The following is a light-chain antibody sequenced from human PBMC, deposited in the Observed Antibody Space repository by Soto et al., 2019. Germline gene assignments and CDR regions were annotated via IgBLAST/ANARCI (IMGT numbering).Light chain of an antibody. J-gene: IGKJ1*01. CDR2: AAS. V-gene: IGKV1-8*01. Sequence: IQMTQSPSSLSASTGDRVTITCRASQGISSYLAWYQQKPGKAPKLLIYAASTLQSGVPSRFSGSGSGTDFTLTISCLQSEDFATYYCQQYNSYTFGQGTKVDIK. CDR3: QQYNSYT. CDR1: QGISSY.